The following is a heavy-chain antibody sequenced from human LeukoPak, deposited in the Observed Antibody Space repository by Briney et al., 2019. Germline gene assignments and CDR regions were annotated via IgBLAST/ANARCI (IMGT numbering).Heavy chain of an antibody. CDR1: GYTFTSYD. Sequence: ASVKVSCKASGYTFTSYDINWVRQATGQGLEWMGWMNPNSGNTAYAQKFQGRVTMTRNTSTSTAYMELSSLRSDDTAVYYCARGTRDYGILTGYSKPRFDYWGQGTLVTVSS. CDR3: ARGTRDYGILTGYSKPRFDY. D-gene: IGHD3-9*01. V-gene: IGHV1-8*01. CDR2: MNPNSGNT. J-gene: IGHJ4*02.